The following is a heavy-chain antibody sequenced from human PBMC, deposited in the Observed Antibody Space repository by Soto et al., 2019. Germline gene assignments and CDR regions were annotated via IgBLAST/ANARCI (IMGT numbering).Heavy chain of an antibody. V-gene: IGHV3-73*02. CDR1: GFTFSGSA. CDR3: TRFSMDSSSGWFDP. D-gene: IGHD6-6*01. CDR2: IRSKVNTYAT. J-gene: IGHJ5*02. Sequence: EVQLVESGGDLVQPGGSLKVSCAASGFTFSGSAIHWVRQASGKGLEWVGRIRSKVNTYATAYAASVKGRFSISRDDSKNTAYLEMNSLKTEDTAVYYCTRFSMDSSSGWFDPWGQGNLVAVSS.